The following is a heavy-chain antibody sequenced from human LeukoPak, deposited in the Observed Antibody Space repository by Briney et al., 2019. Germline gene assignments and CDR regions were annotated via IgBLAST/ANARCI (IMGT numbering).Heavy chain of an antibody. CDR3: ARVPLH. V-gene: IGHV4-31*03. CDR1: GVSISSGGYS. CDR2: IYHSGST. Sequence: SETLSLTCTVSGVSISSGGYSWSWIRQHPGKGLEWIGYIYHSGSTYYNPSLKSRVTISVDASKNQFSLNLSSVTAADTAVYYCARVPLHWGQGTLVTVSS. J-gene: IGHJ4*02.